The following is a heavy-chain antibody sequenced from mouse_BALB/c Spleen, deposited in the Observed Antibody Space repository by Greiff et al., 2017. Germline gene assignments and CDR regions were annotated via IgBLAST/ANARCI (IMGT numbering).Heavy chain of an antibody. CDR2: ISYSGST. Sequence: DVQLQESGPGLVKPSQSLSLTCTVTGYSITSDYAWNWIRQFPGNKLEWMGYISYSGSTSYNPSLKSRISITRDTSKNQFFLQLNSVTTEDTATYYCARYGSNYAMDYWGQGTSVTVSS. D-gene: IGHD1-1*01. CDR1: GYSITSDYA. J-gene: IGHJ4*01. CDR3: ARYGSNYAMDY. V-gene: IGHV3-2*02.